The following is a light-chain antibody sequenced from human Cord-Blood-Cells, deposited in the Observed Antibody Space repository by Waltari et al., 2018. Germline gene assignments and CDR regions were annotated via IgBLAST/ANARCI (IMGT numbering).Light chain of an antibody. V-gene: IGKV1D-13*01. J-gene: IGKJ4*01. Sequence: AIQLTQSPSSLSASVGDRVTIPCRASQGISSALAWYQQKPGKAPKLLIYDASSLESGVPSRFSGSGSGTDCTLLISSLQPEDFATYYCQQLNNYPLTFGGGTKVEIK. CDR2: DAS. CDR1: QGISSA. CDR3: QQLNNYPLT.